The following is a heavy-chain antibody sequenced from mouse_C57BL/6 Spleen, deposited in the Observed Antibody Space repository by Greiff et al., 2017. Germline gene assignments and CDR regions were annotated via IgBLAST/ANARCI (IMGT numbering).Heavy chain of an antibody. CDR1: GYTFTSYW. CDR2: IDPNSGGT. J-gene: IGHJ2*01. CDR3: ARASGSTGGGYFDY. Sequence: VQVVESGAELVKPGASVKLSCKASGYTFTSYWMHWVKQRPGRGLEWIGRIDPNSGGTKYNEKFKSKATLTVDKPSSTAYMQLSSLTSEDSAVYYCARASGSTGGGYFDYWGQGTTLTVSS. D-gene: IGHD1-1*01. V-gene: IGHV1-72*01.